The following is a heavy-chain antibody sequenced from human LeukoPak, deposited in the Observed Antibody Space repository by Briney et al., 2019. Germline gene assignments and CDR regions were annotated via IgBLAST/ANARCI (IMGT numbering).Heavy chain of an antibody. Sequence: GGSLRLSCGASGFSFSTYEMNWVRQAPGKGLEWVSAISGSGGSTYYADSVKGRFTISRDNSKNTLYLQMNSLRAEDTAVYYCAKEDSSGVYQHWGQGTLVTVSS. J-gene: IGHJ1*01. V-gene: IGHV3-23*01. CDR1: GFSFSTYE. D-gene: IGHD6-19*01. CDR2: ISGSGGST. CDR3: AKEDSSGVYQH.